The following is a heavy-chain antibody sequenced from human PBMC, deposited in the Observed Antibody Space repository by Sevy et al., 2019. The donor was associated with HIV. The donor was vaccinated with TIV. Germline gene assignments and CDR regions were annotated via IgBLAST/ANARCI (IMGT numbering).Heavy chain of an antibody. Sequence: GGSLRLSCAASGFTFSDYAMHWVRQAPGKGLEWVSIISYDGSNKYYADSVKGQFTISRDNSKNTLYLQMNSLRPEDTAVYYCARDLTYYDFWSGPPPFDYWGQGTLVTVSS. V-gene: IGHV3-30-3*01. CDR1: GFTFSDYA. CDR2: ISYDGSNK. D-gene: IGHD3-3*01. J-gene: IGHJ4*02. CDR3: ARDLTYYDFWSGPPPFDY.